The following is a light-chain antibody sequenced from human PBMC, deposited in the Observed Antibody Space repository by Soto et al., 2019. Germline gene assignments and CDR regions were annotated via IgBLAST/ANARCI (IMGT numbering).Light chain of an antibody. CDR2: KVS. J-gene: IGKJ5*01. Sequence: DVVMTQSPLSLSVTLGQPASISCWSTQGLLYSDGNTYLNWFQQRPGQSPRRLIYKVSVRDSGVPDRFSGSGSGTDFTLKISRVEAEDVGIYYCMQGTHRPITFGQGTRLEIQ. CDR1: QGLLYSDGNTY. V-gene: IGKV2-30*01. CDR3: MQGTHRPIT.